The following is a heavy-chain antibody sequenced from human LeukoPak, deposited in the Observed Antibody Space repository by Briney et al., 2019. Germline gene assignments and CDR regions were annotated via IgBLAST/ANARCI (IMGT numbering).Heavy chain of an antibody. D-gene: IGHD6-6*01. V-gene: IGHV3-23*01. CDR3: AKEGEKLPTIAAPA. CDR2: ITVSGGST. CDR1: GFTFSSYG. Sequence: PGGSLRLSCAASGFTFSSYGMSWVRQAPGKGLEWVSSITVSGGSTYYADSVKGRFTISRDNSKNTLYLQMNSPRAEDTAVYYCAKEGEKLPTIAAPAWGQGTLVTVSS. J-gene: IGHJ5*02.